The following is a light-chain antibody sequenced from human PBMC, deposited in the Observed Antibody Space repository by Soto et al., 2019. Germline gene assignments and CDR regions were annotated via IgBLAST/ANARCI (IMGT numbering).Light chain of an antibody. J-gene: IGKJ1*01. Sequence: EIVMTQSPATLSVSPGERATFSCRASQSLTTDLAWYQQRPCQAPRLLIYRASTRATGIPARFSGSGSGTELTLTISSLQSEDFAVYYCQQYSDWPWTFGQGTKVEIK. V-gene: IGKV3-15*01. CDR2: RAS. CDR3: QQYSDWPWT. CDR1: QSLTTD.